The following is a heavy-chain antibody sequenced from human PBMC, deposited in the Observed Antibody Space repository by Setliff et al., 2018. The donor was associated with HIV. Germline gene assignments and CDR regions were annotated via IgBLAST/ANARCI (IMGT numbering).Heavy chain of an antibody. CDR2: ISTYSDET. CDR1: GYTFSSYA. Sequence: ASVKVSCKASGYTFSSYAISWVRQAPGQGLEWMGWISTYSDETSSSQNLQGRLTMATDTSTGTAYMELRSLRSDDTAVYYCARDQRAYNWNDAVFYYYGLDVWGQGTTVTVSS. J-gene: IGHJ6*02. V-gene: IGHV1-18*01. D-gene: IGHD1-20*01. CDR3: ARDQRAYNWNDAVFYYYGLDV.